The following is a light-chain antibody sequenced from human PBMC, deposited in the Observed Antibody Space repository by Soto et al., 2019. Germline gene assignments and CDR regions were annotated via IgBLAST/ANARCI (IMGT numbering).Light chain of an antibody. CDR2: RAS. CDR1: QSVASSY. J-gene: IGKJ3*01. V-gene: IGKV3-20*01. Sequence: EIVLTQSPGTLSLSPGERATLSCRASQSVASSYLAWYQQKPGQAPRLLIYRASIRATGIPDRFSGSGSGTDVTLNISSLEPEDFAVYYCHQYARSPLTFGRGTKVDI. CDR3: HQYARSPLT.